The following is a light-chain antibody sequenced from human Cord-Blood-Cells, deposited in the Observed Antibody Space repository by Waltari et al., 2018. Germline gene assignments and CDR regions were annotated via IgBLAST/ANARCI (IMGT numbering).Light chain of an antibody. J-gene: IGLJ3*02. CDR2: DVR. V-gene: IGLV2-14*01. CDR1: CRDVAVHSY. Sequence: SALTEPASVSASPGPWIAIPCPGTCRDVAVHSYVSWFQQHPGKAPKLMIYDVRNRPSGVSNRLSGSKSGNTASLTISGLQAEDEADYYCSSYTSSSTLVFGGGTKLTVL. CDR3: SSYTSSSTLV.